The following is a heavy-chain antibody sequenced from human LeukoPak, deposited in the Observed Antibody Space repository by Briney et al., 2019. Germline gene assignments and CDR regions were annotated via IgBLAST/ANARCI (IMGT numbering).Heavy chain of an antibody. D-gene: IGHD2-2*01. CDR2: MNPNSGNT. CDR1: GYTFTSYD. Sequence: GASVKVSCKASGYTFTSYDINWVRQATGQGLEWMGWMNPNSGNTGYAQKFQGRVTITADKSTSTAYMELSSLRSEDTAVYYCSRYCSSTSCYGPFDIWGQGTMVTVSS. CDR3: SRYCSSTSCYGPFDI. J-gene: IGHJ3*02. V-gene: IGHV1-8*01.